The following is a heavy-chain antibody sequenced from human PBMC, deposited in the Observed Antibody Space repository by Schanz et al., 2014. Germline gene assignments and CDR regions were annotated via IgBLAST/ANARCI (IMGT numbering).Heavy chain of an antibody. V-gene: IGHV3-30*04. CDR3: GRDYSGGALDY. D-gene: IGHD6-19*01. J-gene: IGHJ4*02. Sequence: QVQLVESGGGVVQPGRSLRLSCAASGFTFSTYTMHWVRQGPGKGLEWVAVIWYDGNNKYYADSVKGRFTLSRDNSKNTMDLQMNSLRPEDTAVYYCGRDYSGGALDYWGQGTLVTVSS. CDR1: GFTFSTYT. CDR2: IWYDGNNK.